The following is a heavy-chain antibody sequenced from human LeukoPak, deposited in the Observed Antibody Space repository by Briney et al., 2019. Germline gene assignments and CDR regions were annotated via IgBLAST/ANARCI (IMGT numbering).Heavy chain of an antibody. Sequence: GGSLRLSCAASGFTFSSYSMNWVRQAPGKGLEWVSSISGSGTYIYYADSPKGRFTISRDNAKNSLYLQMNSLRTEDTAVYYCARDANDGDYSYWGQGTLVTVSS. CDR1: GFTFSSYS. CDR3: ARDANDGDYSY. D-gene: IGHD4-17*01. CDR2: ISGSGTYI. V-gene: IGHV3-21*01. J-gene: IGHJ4*02.